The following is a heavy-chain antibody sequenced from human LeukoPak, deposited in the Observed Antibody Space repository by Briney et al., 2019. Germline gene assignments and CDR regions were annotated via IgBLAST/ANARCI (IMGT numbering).Heavy chain of an antibody. CDR2: ISYDGSNK. V-gene: IGHV3-30-3*01. Sequence: PGGSLRLSCAASGFTFSNYAMHWVRQAPGKGLEWVAVISYDGSNKYYADSVKGRFTISRDKSKSTLYLQMNSLRAEDTAVYYCARSGYCSSTSCYADGYYYYGMDVWGQGTTVTVSS. D-gene: IGHD2-2*01. CDR3: ARSGYCSSTSCYADGYYYYGMDV. CDR1: GFTFSNYA. J-gene: IGHJ6*02.